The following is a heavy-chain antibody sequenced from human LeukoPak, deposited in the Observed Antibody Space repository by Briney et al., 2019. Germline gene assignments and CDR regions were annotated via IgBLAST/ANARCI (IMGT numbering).Heavy chain of an antibody. Sequence: QSGGSLRLSCVASGFTFINYAVNCVRQAPGKGLEWVSAISGSIRSTYYADSVKSRFTISRDNSQNALYLQMNSLRAEDTAIYYCAKDPGYSGYDYFDYWGQGTLVTVSS. CDR3: AKDPGYSGYDYFDY. CDR2: ISGSIRST. J-gene: IGHJ4*02. V-gene: IGHV3-23*01. CDR1: GFTFINYA. D-gene: IGHD5-12*01.